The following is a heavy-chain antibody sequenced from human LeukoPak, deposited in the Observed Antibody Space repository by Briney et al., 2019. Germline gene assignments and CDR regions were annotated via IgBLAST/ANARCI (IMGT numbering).Heavy chain of an antibody. D-gene: IGHD3-22*01. CDR3: ARAQYYFDRGSWFDP. CDR2: INPNSDGT. J-gene: IGHJ5*02. CDR1: GYTFTGYY. Sequence: ASVKVSCKASGYTFTGYYMRWVRQAPGQGLEWMGWINPNSDGTNYAQKFQGRVAMTRDTSISTAYMELSRLRSDDTAVYYCARAQYYFDRGSWFDPGGQGPLVTVSS. V-gene: IGHV1-2*02.